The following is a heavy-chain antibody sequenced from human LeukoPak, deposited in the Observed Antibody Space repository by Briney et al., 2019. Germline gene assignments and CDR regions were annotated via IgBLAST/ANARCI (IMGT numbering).Heavy chain of an antibody. J-gene: IGHJ6*03. D-gene: IGHD3-10*01. V-gene: IGHV4-38-2*01. CDR1: GYSINSGYY. CDR3: ARSHSLYYGPYMDV. CDR2: IYHNGNT. Sequence: SDTLSLTCDVSGYSINSGYYWAWIRQPPGKGLGWIGSIYHNGNTYQSPSLKSRVTISLDTSKNQFSLNLHSVTAADTAVYYCARSHSLYYGPYMDVWGKGTTIIVSS.